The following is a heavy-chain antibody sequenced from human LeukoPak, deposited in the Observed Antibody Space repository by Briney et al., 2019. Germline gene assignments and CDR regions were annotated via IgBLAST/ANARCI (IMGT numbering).Heavy chain of an antibody. CDR3: ARDPQYNVYYFHY. J-gene: IGHJ4*02. D-gene: IGHD1-1*01. Sequence: GRSLRLSCAASGFTFSSYGMHWVRQAPGKGLEWVGIIWYDGSGNLYVDSVKGRFTISRDNSKNTVYLQMNSLRGEDTAVYYCARDPQYNVYYFHYWGQGTLVTVSS. V-gene: IGHV3-33*01. CDR1: GFTFSSYG. CDR2: IWYDGSGN.